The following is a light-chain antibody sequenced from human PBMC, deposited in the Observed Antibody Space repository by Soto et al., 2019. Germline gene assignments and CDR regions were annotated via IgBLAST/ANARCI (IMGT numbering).Light chain of an antibody. CDR1: RSISNY. J-gene: IGKJ4*01. CDR2: DAS. Sequence: EIVLTQSPATLSLSPGERATLSCRASRSISNYLAWYQQKPGQAPRLLIYDASNRATGIPARFSGSGPGTDFTLTISSLEPEDFAVYYCQQRSNWLTFGGGTKVEIK. CDR3: QQRSNWLT. V-gene: IGKV3-11*01.